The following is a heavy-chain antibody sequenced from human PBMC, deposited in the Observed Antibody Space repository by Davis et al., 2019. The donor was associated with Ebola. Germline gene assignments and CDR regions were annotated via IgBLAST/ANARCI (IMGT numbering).Heavy chain of an antibody. CDR1: GFTVSSNY. V-gene: IGHV3-53*01. J-gene: IGHJ3*02. CDR2: IYSGGST. Sequence: GESLKISCAASGFTVSSNYMRWVRQAPGKGLEWVSVIYSGGSTYYADSVKGRFTISRDNSKNTLYLQMNSLRAEDTAVYYCARDEDSKNAFDIWGQGTMVTVSS. D-gene: IGHD2-15*01. CDR3: ARDEDSKNAFDI.